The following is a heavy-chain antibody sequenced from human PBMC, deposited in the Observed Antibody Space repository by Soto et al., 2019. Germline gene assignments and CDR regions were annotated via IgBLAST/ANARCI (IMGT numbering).Heavy chain of an antibody. CDR1: GGTFSSYA. CDR2: IIPIFGIA. D-gene: IGHD1-1*01. J-gene: IGHJ3*02. CDR3: ARDPSRPQLAPVETETGDAFDI. Sequence: ASVKVSCKASGGTFSSYAISWVRQAPGQGLEWMGGIIPIFGIANYAQKFQGRVTITADKSTSTAYMELSSLRSEDTAVYYCARDPSRPQLAPVETETGDAFDIWGQGTMVTVSS. V-gene: IGHV1-69*10.